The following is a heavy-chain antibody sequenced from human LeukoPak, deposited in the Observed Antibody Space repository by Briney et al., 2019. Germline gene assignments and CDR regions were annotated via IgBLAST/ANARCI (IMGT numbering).Heavy chain of an antibody. CDR2: IYYSGST. CDR1: GGSISSYY. CDR3: ARGRALNWYFDL. V-gene: IGHV4-59*08. Sequence: SETLSLTCTVSGGSISSYYWSWIRQPPGKGLEWIGYIYYSGSTNYNPSLKSRVTISVDTSKNQFSLKLSSVTAADTAVYYCARGRALNWYFDLWGRGTLVTVSS. J-gene: IGHJ2*01.